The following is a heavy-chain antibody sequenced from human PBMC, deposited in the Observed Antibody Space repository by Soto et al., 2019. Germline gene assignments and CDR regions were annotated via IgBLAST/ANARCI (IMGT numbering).Heavy chain of an antibody. Sequence: QVQLVQSGAEVKKPGASVKVSCKASGYTFTSYGISWVRQAPGQGLEWMGWISAYNGNTNYAQKLQGRVTMTTDTSTSTAYMELRSLRSDDTAVYYCARLGYCSGGSCYRSGDYYYYYGMDVWGQGTTVTVSS. D-gene: IGHD2-15*01. V-gene: IGHV1-18*01. CDR1: GYTFTSYG. J-gene: IGHJ6*02. CDR3: ARLGYCSGGSCYRSGDYYYYYGMDV. CDR2: ISAYNGNT.